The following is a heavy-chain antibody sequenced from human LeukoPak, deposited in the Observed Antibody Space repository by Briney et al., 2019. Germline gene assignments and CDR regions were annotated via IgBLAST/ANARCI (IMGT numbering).Heavy chain of an antibody. V-gene: IGHV1-3*01. D-gene: IGHD3-22*01. J-gene: IGHJ3*02. CDR3: AKGPEITMIVVVKHAFDI. CDR1: GYTFTSYA. Sequence: ASVKVSCKASGYTFTSYAMHWVRQAPGQRLEWMGWINAGNGNTKYSQKFQGRVTITRDTSASTAYMELSSLRSEDTAVYYCAKGPEITMIVVVKHAFDIWGQGTMVTVSS. CDR2: INAGNGNT.